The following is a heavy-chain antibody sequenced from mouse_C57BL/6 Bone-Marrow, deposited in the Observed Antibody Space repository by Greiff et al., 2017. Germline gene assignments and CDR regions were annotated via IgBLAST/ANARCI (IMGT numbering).Heavy chain of an antibody. CDR3: AREDSP. V-gene: IGHV3-6*01. CDR1: GYSITSGYY. J-gene: IGHJ2*01. CDR2: ISYDGSN. Sequence: EVHLVESGPGLVKPSQSLSLTCSVTGYSITSGYYWNWIRQFPGNKLEWMGYISYDGSNNYNPSLKNRISITRETSKNQFFLKLNSVTTEDTATYYCAREDSPWGQGTTLTVSS.